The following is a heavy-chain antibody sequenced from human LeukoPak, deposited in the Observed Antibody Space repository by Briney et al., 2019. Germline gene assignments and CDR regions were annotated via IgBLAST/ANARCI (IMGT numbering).Heavy chain of an antibody. Sequence: GGSLRPSRAGSGFNFGTYWMSCVRQAPGKGLEWVANIKQDGREKYHVASVKGRFTISRDNAKNSLYLQLNSLRVEDTAMYACARSGIACAGVTSFAEWGQGTVVTVSS. CDR3: ARSGIACAGVTSFAE. J-gene: IGHJ4*02. V-gene: IGHV3-7*01. D-gene: IGHD3-16*01. CDR2: IKQDGREK. CDR1: GFNFGTYW.